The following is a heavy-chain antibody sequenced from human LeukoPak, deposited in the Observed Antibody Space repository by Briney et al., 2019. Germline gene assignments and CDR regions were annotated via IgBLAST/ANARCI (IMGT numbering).Heavy chain of an antibody. J-gene: IGHJ6*02. CDR1: GYTFTSYG. D-gene: IGHD2-21*02. V-gene: IGHV1-18*01. Sequence: ASVKVSCKASGYTFTSYGISWVRQAPGQGLECMGWISAYNGNTNYAQKFQGRVTMTTDTSTSTAYMELRSLRSDDTAVYYCARDTPLAYCGGDCYSYYYYGMDVWGQGTTVTVSS. CDR2: ISAYNGNT. CDR3: ARDTPLAYCGGDCYSYYYYGMDV.